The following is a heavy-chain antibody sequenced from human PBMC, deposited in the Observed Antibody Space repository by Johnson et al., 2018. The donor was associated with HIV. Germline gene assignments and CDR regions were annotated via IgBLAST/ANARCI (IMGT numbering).Heavy chain of an antibody. V-gene: IGHV3-23*04. J-gene: IGHJ3*01. CDR3: ARVSDDYGGNPAAWGAFDV. Sequence: VESGGGLVEPGGSLRLSCIASGFIFGSCWMTWVRQGPGKGLEWVAAISGSGGSTYYADSVKGRFTISRDKAKNSLFLQMNSLRAEDTALYYCARVSDDYGGNPAAWGAFDVWGQGTKVTVSS. D-gene: IGHD4-23*01. CDR1: GFIFGSCW. CDR2: ISGSGGST.